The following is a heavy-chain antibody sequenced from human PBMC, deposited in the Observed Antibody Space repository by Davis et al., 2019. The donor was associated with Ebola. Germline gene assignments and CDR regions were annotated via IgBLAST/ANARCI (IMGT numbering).Heavy chain of an antibody. CDR3: ARVAPTVTTWSFDY. V-gene: IGHV4-31*11. D-gene: IGHD4-17*01. CDR2: IYYGGST. J-gene: IGHJ4*02. CDR1: GGSFTDYY. Sequence: LRLSCAVYGGSFTDYYWSWIRQHPGKGLEWIGYIYYGGSTYYNPSLKSRVTISVDTSKNQFSLKLSSVTAADTAVYYCARVAPTVTTWSFDYWGQGTLVTVSS.